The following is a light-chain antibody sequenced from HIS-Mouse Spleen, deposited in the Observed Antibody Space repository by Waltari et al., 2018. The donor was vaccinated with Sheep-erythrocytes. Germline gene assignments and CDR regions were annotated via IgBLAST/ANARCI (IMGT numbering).Light chain of an antibody. V-gene: IGLV2-14*01. CDR1: SSDVGGYNY. CDR2: EVS. Sequence: QSALTQPASVSGSPGQSITISCTGTSSDVGGYNYVSWYQQHPGKAPKLMIYEVSNTPSGVSNRFSGSQSGNTASLTISWLQAEDEADYYCSSYTSSSTWLFGGGTKLTVL. CDR3: SSYTSSSTWL. J-gene: IGLJ3*02.